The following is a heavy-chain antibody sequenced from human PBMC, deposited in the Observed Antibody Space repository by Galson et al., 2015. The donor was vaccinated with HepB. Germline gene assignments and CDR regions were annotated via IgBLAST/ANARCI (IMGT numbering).Heavy chain of an antibody. Sequence: SVKVSCKASGYTFTSYAMHWVRQAPGQRLEWMGWINAGNGNTKYSQKFQGRVAITRDTSASTAYMELSSLRSEDTAVYYCARSSRYGGSGNVWGQGTTVTVSS. V-gene: IGHV1-3*01. D-gene: IGHD1-26*01. CDR2: INAGNGNT. CDR3: ARSSRYGGSGNV. J-gene: IGHJ6*02. CDR1: GYTFTSYA.